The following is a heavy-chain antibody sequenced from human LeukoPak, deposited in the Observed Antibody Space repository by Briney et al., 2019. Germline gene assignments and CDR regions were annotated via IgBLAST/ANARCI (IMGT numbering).Heavy chain of an antibody. Sequence: ASVKVSCKASGYTFTGYYMHWVRRAPGQGLEWMGWINPNSGNTGYAQKFQGRVTMTRNTSISTAYMELSSLRSEDTAVYYCARGLYSSSWYQGGYYYYYYMDVWGKGTTVTISS. D-gene: IGHD6-13*01. CDR3: ARGLYSSSWYQGGYYYYYYMDV. J-gene: IGHJ6*03. CDR1: GYTFTGYY. V-gene: IGHV1-8*02. CDR2: INPNSGNT.